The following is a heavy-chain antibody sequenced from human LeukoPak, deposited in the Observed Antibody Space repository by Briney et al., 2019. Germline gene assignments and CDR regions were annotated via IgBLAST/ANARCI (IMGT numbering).Heavy chain of an antibody. CDR2: INPNSGGT. D-gene: IGHD4-17*01. CDR1: VYTFIAYY. Sequence: ASVNVSCKPSVYTFIAYYMHWVRPAPGQGLEWMGWINPNSGGTNYAQKFQGRVTMTRDTSISTAYMELSRLRSDDTAVYYCARDQRTTLLFDYWGQGTLVTVSS. V-gene: IGHV1-2*02. J-gene: IGHJ4*02. CDR3: ARDQRTTLLFDY.